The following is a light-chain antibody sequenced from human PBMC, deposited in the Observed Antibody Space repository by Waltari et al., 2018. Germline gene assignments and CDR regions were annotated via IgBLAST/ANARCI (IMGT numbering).Light chain of an antibody. J-gene: IGKJ1*01. CDR1: QGISSY. CDR3: LQHNSYPPT. CDR2: AAT. V-gene: IGKV1-17*01. Sequence: DIQMTQSPFSLSASVGDTVTITCRASQGISSYLNWFQQKPGKAPKLLIYAATTVQSGVPSRFSGSGSGTEFTLTINSLQPEDFATYYCLQHNSYPPTFGQGTKVEIK.